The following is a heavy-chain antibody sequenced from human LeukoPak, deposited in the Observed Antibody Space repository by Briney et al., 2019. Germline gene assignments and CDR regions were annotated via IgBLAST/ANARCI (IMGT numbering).Heavy chain of an antibody. V-gene: IGHV1-8*03. CDR1: GYTFTSYD. CDR2: MNPNSGNT. CDR3: SRASLGGWTHN. Sequence: ASVKVSCKASGYTFTSYDINWVRQAPGQGLEWMGWMNPNSGNTGYAQKFQGRVTITRNTSISTAYMELSSLRSEDTAVYYCSRASLGGWTHNWGQGTLVTVSS. J-gene: IGHJ4*02. D-gene: IGHD6-19*01.